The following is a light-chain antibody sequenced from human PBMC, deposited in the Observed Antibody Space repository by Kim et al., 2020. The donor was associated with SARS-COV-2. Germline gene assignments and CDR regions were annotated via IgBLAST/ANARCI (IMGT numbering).Light chain of an antibody. J-gene: IGLJ2*01. CDR1: NIESKN. CDR3: QVWDSNTGVI. CDR2: RDG. V-gene: IGLV3-9*01. Sequence: SYELTQPLSVSVALGQTAQITCGGDNIESKNVHWYLQTPGQAPVLVIYRDGNRPSVIPERFSGSNSGNTATLTISRAQAGDEADYYCQVWDSNTGVIFGGGTQLTVL.